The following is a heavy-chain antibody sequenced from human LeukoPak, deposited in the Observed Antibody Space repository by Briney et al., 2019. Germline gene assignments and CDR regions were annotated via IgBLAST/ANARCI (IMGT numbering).Heavy chain of an antibody. CDR3: ARDRGGSYYRNWFDP. CDR2: INSDGSST. J-gene: IGHJ5*02. D-gene: IGHD1-26*01. V-gene: IGHV3-74*01. CDR1: GFTFSSYW. Sequence: GGSLRLSCAASGFTFSSYWMHWVRQAPGKGLVWVSRINSDGSSTSYADSVKGRFTISRDNAKSTLYLQMNSLRAEDTAVYYCARDRGGSYYRNWFDPWGQGTLVTVSS.